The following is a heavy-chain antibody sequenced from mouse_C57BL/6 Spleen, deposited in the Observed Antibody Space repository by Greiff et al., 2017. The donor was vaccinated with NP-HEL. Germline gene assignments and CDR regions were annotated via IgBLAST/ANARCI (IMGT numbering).Heavy chain of an antibody. D-gene: IGHD2-5*01. V-gene: IGHV1-15*01. CDR3: SLDSNYEGAWFAY. CDR1: GYTFTDYE. J-gene: IGHJ3*01. CDR2: IDPETGGT. Sequence: VQLQQSGAELVRPGASVTLSCKASGYTFTDYEMHWVKQTPVHGLEWIGAIDPETGGTAYNQKFKGKAILTADKSSSTAYMELRSLTSEDSAVYYCSLDSNYEGAWFAYWGQGTLVTVSA.